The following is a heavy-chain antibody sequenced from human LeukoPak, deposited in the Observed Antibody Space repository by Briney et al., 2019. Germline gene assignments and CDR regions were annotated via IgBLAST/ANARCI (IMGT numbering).Heavy chain of an antibody. CDR1: GFDFSIYW. J-gene: IGHJ4*02. V-gene: IGHV3-7*01. Sequence: GGSLRLSCAASGFDFSIYWMTWARQAPGKGLEWVANIKQDGNERYYVDSVKGRFTISRDNAKNSVFLQMDSLRAEDTAMYYCTSAYYLDYWGQGTLVTVSS. CDR2: IKQDGNER. D-gene: IGHD3-16*01. CDR3: TSAYYLDY.